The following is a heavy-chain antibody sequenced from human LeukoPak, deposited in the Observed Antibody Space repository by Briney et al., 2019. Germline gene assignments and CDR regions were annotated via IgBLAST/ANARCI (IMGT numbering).Heavy chain of an antibody. J-gene: IGHJ4*02. CDR2: ISSSSSYI. CDR1: GFTFSSYS. D-gene: IGHD6-6*01. Sequence: GSLRLSCAASGFTFSSYSMNWVRQAPGKGLEWVSSISSSSSYIYYADSVKGRFTISRDNAKNSLYLQMNSLRAEDTAVYYCARVVRKQLGGLDYWGQGTLVTVSS. CDR3: ARVVRKQLGGLDY. V-gene: IGHV3-21*01.